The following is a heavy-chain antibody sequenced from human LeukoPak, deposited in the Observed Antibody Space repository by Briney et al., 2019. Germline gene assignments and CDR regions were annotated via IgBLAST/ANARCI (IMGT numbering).Heavy chain of an antibody. V-gene: IGHV4-59*08. CDR1: GGSISSYY. CDR2: IYYSGST. J-gene: IGHJ6*03. D-gene: IGHD6-19*01. Sequence: PSEALSLTCTVSGGSISSYYWSWIRQPPGKGLGWIGYIYYSGSTNYNPSLKSRVTISVDTSKNQFSLKLRSVTAAATAVYYCARLRVAVAGEYYMDVWGKGTTVTVSS. CDR3: ARLRVAVAGEYYMDV.